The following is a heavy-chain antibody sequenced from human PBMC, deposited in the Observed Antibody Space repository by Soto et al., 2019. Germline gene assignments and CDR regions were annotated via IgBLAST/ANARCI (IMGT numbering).Heavy chain of an antibody. CDR1: DGSTSSSYYY. D-gene: IGHD6-6*01. CDR3: ARVLRSSIGIAARYHLDF. Sequence: PSETLSLTCSVSDGSTSSSYYYWSWIRQPPGKGLEWIGYISYSGRTFYNPSLESRVTISVDTSKNQFSLKLTSVTAADTAVFYCARVLRSSIGIAARYHLDFWAQRTLVPGSA. J-gene: IGHJ4*02. CDR2: ISYSGRT. V-gene: IGHV4-30-4*08.